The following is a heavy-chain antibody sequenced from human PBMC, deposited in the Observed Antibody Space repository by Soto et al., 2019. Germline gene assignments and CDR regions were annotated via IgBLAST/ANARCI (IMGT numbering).Heavy chain of an antibody. CDR1: GGSISSSNW. Sequence: SETLSLTCAVSGGSISSSNWWSWVRQPPGKGLEWIGEIYHSGSTNYNPSLKSRVTISVDKSKNQFSLKLSSVTAADTAVYYCARRTAVAGGPYYLDYWGQGTLVIVSS. CDR3: ARRTAVAGGPYYLDY. V-gene: IGHV4-4*02. J-gene: IGHJ4*02. D-gene: IGHD6-19*01. CDR2: IYHSGST.